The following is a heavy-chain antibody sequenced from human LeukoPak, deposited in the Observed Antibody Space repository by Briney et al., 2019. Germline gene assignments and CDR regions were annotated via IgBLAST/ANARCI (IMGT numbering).Heavy chain of an antibody. CDR2: ISHSSTYI. J-gene: IGHJ6*04. V-gene: IGHV3-21*01. Sequence: PGGSLRLSCAASGFPFSSYNMNWVRQAPGKGLEWVSYISHSSTYIYYADSVKGRFTISRDNAKNSLYLQMNSLRAEDTAVYYCAELGITMIGGVWGKGTTVTISS. CDR3: AELGITMIGGV. CDR1: GFPFSSYN. D-gene: IGHD3-10*02.